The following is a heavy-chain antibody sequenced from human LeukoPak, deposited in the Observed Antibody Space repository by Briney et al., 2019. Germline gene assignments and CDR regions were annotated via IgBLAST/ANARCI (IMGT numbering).Heavy chain of an antibody. D-gene: IGHD1-14*01. CDR1: GYTFTSYD. J-gene: IGHJ6*03. CDR3: ARDRASGSYYYYYMDV. CDR2: MNPNSGNT. V-gene: IGHV1-8*01. Sequence: ASVKVSCKASGYTFTSYDINWVRQATGQGLEWMGWMNPNSGNTGYAQKFQGRVTMTRNTSISTVYMELSSLTSEDTAVYYCARDRASGSYYYYYMDVWGKGTTVTVSS.